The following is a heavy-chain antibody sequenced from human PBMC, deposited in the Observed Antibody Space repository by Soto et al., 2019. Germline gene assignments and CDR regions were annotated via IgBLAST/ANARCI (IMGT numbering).Heavy chain of an antibody. Sequence: PSETMSLTCAACGGSLTSNNWWTWVSQPPGQGLEWIGEIYRTGSTNYNPSLKSRVTISLDKSENQFSLKVTSLTAADTAFYYCARRDPGTSVDYWGQGTLVTVSS. V-gene: IGHV4-4*02. CDR2: IYRTGST. D-gene: IGHD1-7*01. CDR3: ARRDPGTSVDY. J-gene: IGHJ4*02. CDR1: GGSLTSNNW.